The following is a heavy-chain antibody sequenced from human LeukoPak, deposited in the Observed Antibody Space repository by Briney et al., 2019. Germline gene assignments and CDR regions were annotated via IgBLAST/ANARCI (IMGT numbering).Heavy chain of an antibody. CDR1: GGSISSYY. CDR3: ARRRGDGSGSSFDY. V-gene: IGHV4-4*07. Sequence: SETLSLTCTVSGGSISSYYWSWIRQPAGKGLEWIGRIYTSGSTNYNPSLKSRVTISVDKSKNQFSLKLSSVTAADTAVYYCARRRGDGSGSSFDYWGQGTLVTVSS. CDR2: IYTSGST. D-gene: IGHD3-10*01. J-gene: IGHJ4*02.